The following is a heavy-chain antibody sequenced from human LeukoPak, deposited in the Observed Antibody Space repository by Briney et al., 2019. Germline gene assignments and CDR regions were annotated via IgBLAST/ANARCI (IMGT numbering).Heavy chain of an antibody. Sequence: ASVKVSCKASGYTFNRYGISWVRQAPGQGLEWMGWISAYNGNTKYSQKAQGRVTMTEDTSTDTAYMELSSLRSEDTAVYYCVTDRQVSRNDYGDYVIFAATYWGQGTLVTVSS. CDR1: GYTFNRYG. J-gene: IGHJ4*02. CDR2: ISAYNGNT. CDR3: VTDRQVSRNDYGDYVIFAATY. V-gene: IGHV1-18*01. D-gene: IGHD4-17*01.